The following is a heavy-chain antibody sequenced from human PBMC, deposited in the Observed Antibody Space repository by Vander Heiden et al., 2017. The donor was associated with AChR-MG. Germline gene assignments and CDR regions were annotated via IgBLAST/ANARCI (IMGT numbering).Heavy chain of an antibody. Sequence: EVQLLESGGGLVQPGGSLRLTCAASGFTFSSYAMSWVRQAPGKGLEWVSTISGSGGSTYYADSVKGRFTISRDNSKNTLYLQMNSLRAEDTAVYYCAKDLKATGTTFDAFDIWGQGTMVTVSS. CDR2: ISGSGGST. J-gene: IGHJ3*02. CDR1: GFTFSSYA. CDR3: AKDLKATGTTFDAFDI. V-gene: IGHV3-23*01. D-gene: IGHD4-17*01.